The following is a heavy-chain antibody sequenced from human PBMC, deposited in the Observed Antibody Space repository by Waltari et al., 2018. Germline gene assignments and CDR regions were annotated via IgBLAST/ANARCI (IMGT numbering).Heavy chain of an antibody. V-gene: IGHV1-2*02. CDR2: INPNRGGT. CDR1: GYTFTGYY. Sequence: QVQLVQSGAEVKKPGASVKVSCKASGYTFTGYYMHWVRQAPGQGLEWMGWINPNRGGTNYAQKVQGRVTMTRDTSISTAYMELSRLRSDDTAVYYCARGSTYYYGSGRPLDYWGQGTLVTVSS. D-gene: IGHD3-10*01. J-gene: IGHJ4*02. CDR3: ARGSTYYYGSGRPLDY.